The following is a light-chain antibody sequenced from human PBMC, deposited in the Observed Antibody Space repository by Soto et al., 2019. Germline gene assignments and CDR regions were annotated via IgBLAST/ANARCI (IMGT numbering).Light chain of an antibody. CDR1: SSDIGTYNH. V-gene: IGLV2-14*01. Sequence: DLNQPAAVSGSPGQSIAISCAGTSSDIGTYNHVSWYQQHPGKAPQLIIYEDINRPSGLSSRFSGSKSGNTASLTISGLQAEDEADYFCCSYTTSSTLVCGTGTKV. J-gene: IGLJ1*01. CDR2: EDI. CDR3: CSYTTSSTLV.